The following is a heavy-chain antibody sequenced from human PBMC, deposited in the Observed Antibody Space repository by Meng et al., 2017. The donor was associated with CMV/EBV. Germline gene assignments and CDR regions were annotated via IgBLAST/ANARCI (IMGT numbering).Heavy chain of an antibody. Sequence: FSSYWMHWVRQAPGRGLVWVSHIDSDGSSTSYADSVKGRFTISRGNTKNTLYLQMNSLRAEDTAVYYCAREDVLRFLEWLSGRQPPDYWGQGTLVTLL. CDR3: AREDVLRFLEWLSGRQPPDY. CDR1: FSSYW. J-gene: IGHJ4*02. CDR2: IDSDGSST. V-gene: IGHV3-74*01. D-gene: IGHD3-3*01.